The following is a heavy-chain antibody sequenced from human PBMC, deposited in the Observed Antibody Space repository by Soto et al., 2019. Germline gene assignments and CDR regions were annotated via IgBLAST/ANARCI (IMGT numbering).Heavy chain of an antibody. Sequence: QVQLVQSGAEVKKPGASVKVSCKASGYTFTSYGISWVRQAPGQGLEWMGWISAYNGNTNYAQKLQGRVTMTTDTSTSTAYMELMSLRSDDTAVYYCARDRLSSSWYYYYGMDVWGQGTTVTVSS. CDR3: ARDRLSSSWYYYYGMDV. CDR1: GYTFTSYG. J-gene: IGHJ6*02. CDR2: ISAYNGNT. V-gene: IGHV1-18*04. D-gene: IGHD6-13*01.